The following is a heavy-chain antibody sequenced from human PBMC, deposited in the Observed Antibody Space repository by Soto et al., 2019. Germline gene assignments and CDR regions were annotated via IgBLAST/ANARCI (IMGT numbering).Heavy chain of an antibody. Sequence: SETLSLTCAVYGGSFSGYYWSWIRQPPGKGLEWIGEINHSGSTNYNPSLKSRVTISVDTSKNQFSLKLSSVTAADTAVYYCARVGDIVAPGTGGPYYFDYWGQGTLVTVSS. V-gene: IGHV4-34*01. J-gene: IGHJ4*02. CDR1: GGSFSGYY. CDR3: ARVGDIVAPGTGGPYYFDY. D-gene: IGHD5-12*01. CDR2: INHSGST.